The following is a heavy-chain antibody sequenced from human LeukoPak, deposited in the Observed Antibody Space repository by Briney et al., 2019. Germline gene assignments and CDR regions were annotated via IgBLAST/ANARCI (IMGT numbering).Heavy chain of an antibody. CDR1: GFTFSDYD. J-gene: IGHJ4*02. V-gene: IGHV3-69-1*01. CDR2: ITARSNTI. D-gene: IGHD2-15*01. CDR3: VRDRKGGSFDY. Sequence: GGSLRLSCAASGFTFSDYDMNWVRQAPGKGLEWVSFITARSNTIYYEDSMKGRFTISRNNADNSLYPQMNSLRADDTAVYYCVRDRKGGSFDYWGQGTLVTVSS.